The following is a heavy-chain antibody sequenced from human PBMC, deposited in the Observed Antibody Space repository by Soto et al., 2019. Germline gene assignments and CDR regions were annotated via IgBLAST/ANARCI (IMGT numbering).Heavy chain of an antibody. CDR1: GFTFSSYW. CDR3: VRTSLVVAAATREDY. V-gene: IGHV3-74*01. J-gene: IGHJ4*02. D-gene: IGHD2-15*01. CDR2: INSDGSST. Sequence: EVQLVESGGGLVQPGGSLRLSCAASGFTFSSYWMHWVRQAPGKGLVWVSRINSDGSSTSYADSVKGRLTISRDNAKNTLYLRMNSLRAEDTAVYYCVRTSLVVAAATREDYWGQGTLVTVST.